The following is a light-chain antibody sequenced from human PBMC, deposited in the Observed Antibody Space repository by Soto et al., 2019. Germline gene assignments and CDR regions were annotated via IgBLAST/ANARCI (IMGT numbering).Light chain of an antibody. CDR3: LQRSNWPRT. CDR2: DAS. J-gene: IGKJ1*01. Sequence: EIVLTQSPATLSLSPGERAALSCRASQSITTSLAWYQQKPGQAPRLLIYDASNRATGIPARFSGSGSGTDFTLTISSLESEDFAVYYCLQRSNWPRTFGQGTKVDIK. CDR1: QSITTS. V-gene: IGKV3-11*01.